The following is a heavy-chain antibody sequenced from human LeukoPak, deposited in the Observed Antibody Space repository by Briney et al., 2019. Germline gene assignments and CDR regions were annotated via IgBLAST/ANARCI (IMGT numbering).Heavy chain of an antibody. CDR1: GYSFTSYW. CDR2: IYPGDSDT. Sequence: GESLKISCKGSGYSFTSYWIGWVRQMPGKGLEWMGIIYPGDSDTRYSPSFQGQVTISADKSISTAYLQWSSLKASDTAMYYCARRLTHYYDSSGYYDYWGQGTLVTVSS. J-gene: IGHJ4*02. CDR3: ARRLTHYYDSSGYYDY. V-gene: IGHV5-51*01. D-gene: IGHD3-22*01.